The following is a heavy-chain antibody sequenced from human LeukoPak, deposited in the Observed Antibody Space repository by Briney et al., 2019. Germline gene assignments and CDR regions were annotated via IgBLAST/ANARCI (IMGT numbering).Heavy chain of an antibody. Sequence: GGSLRLSCAASGFTFGNFWMHWIRQGPGKGLLWVARINGDGSYADYAEAVQGRFTVSRENAKNPLYLQMDSLRAEDTAVYYCVSGTAAVAPAMTYWGQGTLVTVSS. CDR1: GFTFGNFW. J-gene: IGHJ4*02. D-gene: IGHD2-15*01. CDR2: INGDGSYA. CDR3: VSGTAAVAPAMTY. V-gene: IGHV3-74*01.